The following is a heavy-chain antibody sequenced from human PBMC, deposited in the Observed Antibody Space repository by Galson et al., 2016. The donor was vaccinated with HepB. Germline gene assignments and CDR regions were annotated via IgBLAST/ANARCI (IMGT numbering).Heavy chain of an antibody. D-gene: IGHD6-19*01. V-gene: IGHV2-5*02. Sequence: PALVKPTQTLTLTCTFSGFSLDTNKVAVGWIRQPPGEALEWLAIVYWANDKRYSPSLENRLSISKDTITGETSKNQVVLTMTNMDPVDTATYYCAHFDYSNGWAAVDYWGQGILVTVSS. CDR3: AHFDYSNGWAAVDY. CDR1: GFSLDTNKVA. CDR2: VYWANDK. J-gene: IGHJ4*02.